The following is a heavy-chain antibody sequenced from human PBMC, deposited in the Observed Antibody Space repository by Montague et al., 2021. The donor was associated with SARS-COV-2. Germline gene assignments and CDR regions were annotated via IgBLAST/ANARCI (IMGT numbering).Heavy chain of an antibody. J-gene: IGHJ3*01. CDR1: GFTFSSYA. D-gene: IGHD2-8*01. V-gene: IGHV3-23*01. CDR2: IDGNT. Sequence: SLRLSCAASGFTFSSYAMSWVRQAPGKGLEWVSVIDGNTYYADSAKGRFTISRDESKNTLYLQMNSLKVEDTAKYYCAKRQAVGLYYDALDFWGQGTVVIVSS. CDR3: AKRQAVGLYYDALDF.